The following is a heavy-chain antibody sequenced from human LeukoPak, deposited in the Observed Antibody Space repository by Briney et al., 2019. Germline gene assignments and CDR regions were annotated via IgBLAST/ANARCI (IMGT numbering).Heavy chain of an antibody. J-gene: IGHJ4*02. V-gene: IGHV3-30*03. CDR2: ISYDGSNK. Sequence: GGSLRLSCAASGFTFSSYAMSWVRQAPGKGLEWVAVISYDGSNKYYADSVKGRFTISRDNSKNTLYLQMNSLRAEDTAVYYCAIIAVASTSFDYWGQGTLVTVSS. CDR1: GFTFSSYA. D-gene: IGHD6-19*01. CDR3: AIIAVASTSFDY.